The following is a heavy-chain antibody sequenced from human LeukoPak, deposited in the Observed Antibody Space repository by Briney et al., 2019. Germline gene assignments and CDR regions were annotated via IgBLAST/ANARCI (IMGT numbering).Heavy chain of an antibody. CDR1: GGSISSSSYY. D-gene: IGHD3-10*01. Sequence: SETLSLTCTVSGGSISSSSYYWGWIRQPPGKGLEWIGSIYYSGGTYYNPSLKSRVTISVDTSKNQFSLKLSSVTASDTAVYYCARLRSLTMVRGVIIRSYYYYYYMDVWGKGTTVTVSS. J-gene: IGHJ6*03. CDR3: ARLRSLTMVRGVIIRSYYYYYYMDV. V-gene: IGHV4-39*01. CDR2: IYYSGGT.